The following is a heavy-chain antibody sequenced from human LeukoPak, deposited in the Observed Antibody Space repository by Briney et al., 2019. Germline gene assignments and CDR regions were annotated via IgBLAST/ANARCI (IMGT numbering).Heavy chain of an antibody. D-gene: IGHD2-8*01. Sequence: SETLSLTCSVSGGSIRNHHWTWIRQSPGKGLEWIGHVFFTEGTNYSPSLRGRITLSADRSKNQIYLKLGSVTAADTAVYYCARELYHFDRWGQGALVTVSS. CDR2: VFFTEGT. CDR3: ARELYHFDR. V-gene: IGHV4-59*11. J-gene: IGHJ4*02. CDR1: GGSIRNHH.